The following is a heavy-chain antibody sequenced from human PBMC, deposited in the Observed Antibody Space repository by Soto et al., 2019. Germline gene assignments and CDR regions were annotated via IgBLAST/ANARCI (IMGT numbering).Heavy chain of an antibody. J-gene: IGHJ6*02. CDR1: GFTFSSYA. CDR2: ISGSGGST. Sequence: EVQVLEFGGGLVQPGGSLRLSCAASGFTFSSYAMTWXXXXXXXXXEWVSTIISGSGGSTYYADSVKGRFTISRDNSXXXXXXXXXXXXXXXXXXXXXXXXXXXXXGMDVWGQGTTVTVSS. CDR3: XXXXXXXXGMDV. V-gene: IGHV3-23*01.